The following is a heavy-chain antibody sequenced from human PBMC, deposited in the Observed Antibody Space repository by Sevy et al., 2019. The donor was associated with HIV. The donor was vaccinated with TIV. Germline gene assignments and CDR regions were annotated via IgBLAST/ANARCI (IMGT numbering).Heavy chain of an antibody. Sequence: GGSLRLSCAASGFTFSTYAMNWVRQAPGKGLEWVSSISGSGRSTNYADSVEGRFTISRDNSKNRLYLQMNSLRADDTAVYYCAKGYCSGGSCPRDYYYYGMDVWGQGTTVTVSS. CDR3: AKGYCSGGSCPRDYYYYGMDV. CDR1: GFTFSTYA. CDR2: ISGSGRST. J-gene: IGHJ6*02. D-gene: IGHD2-15*01. V-gene: IGHV3-23*01.